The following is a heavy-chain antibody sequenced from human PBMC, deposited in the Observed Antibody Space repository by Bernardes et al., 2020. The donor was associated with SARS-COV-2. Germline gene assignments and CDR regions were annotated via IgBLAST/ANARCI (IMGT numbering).Heavy chain of an antibody. D-gene: IGHD1-7*01. Sequence: GGSLRLSCAASEFTFSSYAMSWVRQAPGKGREWVSSITSSSSYKYYADSVKGRFTISRDNAKNSLYLQMNSLRAEDTAVYFCARESDWNYVFDYWGQGTLVTVSS. J-gene: IGHJ4*02. CDR2: ITSSSSYK. CDR1: EFTFSSYA. V-gene: IGHV3-21*01. CDR3: ARESDWNYVFDY.